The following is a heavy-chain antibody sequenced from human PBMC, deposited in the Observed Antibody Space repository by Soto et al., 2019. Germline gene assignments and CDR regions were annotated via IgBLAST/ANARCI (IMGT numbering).Heavy chain of an antibody. V-gene: IGHV3-33*01. CDR2: VRDDGSKT. CDR1: GFTFNDYG. CDR3: ATSTATDAFDI. Sequence: QVQLVESGGGVVQPGRSLRLSCAASGFTFNDYGMHWVRQAPAKGPEWVALVRDDGSKTYYADSVGGRFTISRANSKNTLYLQMNSPRGEGTAVYYCATSTATDAFDIWGQGTMVTVSS. J-gene: IGHJ3*02.